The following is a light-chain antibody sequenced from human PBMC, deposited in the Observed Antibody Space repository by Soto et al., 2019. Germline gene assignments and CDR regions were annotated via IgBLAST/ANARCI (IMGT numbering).Light chain of an antibody. CDR2: WAS. CDR3: QQYYSTPYT. CDR1: QSVLYSSNNKNY. J-gene: IGKJ2*01. V-gene: IGKV4-1*01. Sequence: DIVMTQSPDSLAVSLGERATINCKSNQSVLYSSNNKNYLAWYQQKPGQPPKLLIYWASTRESGVPDRFSSSGSGTDFTLTISSLQAEDVAVYSCQQYYSTPYTFGQGTKLEIK.